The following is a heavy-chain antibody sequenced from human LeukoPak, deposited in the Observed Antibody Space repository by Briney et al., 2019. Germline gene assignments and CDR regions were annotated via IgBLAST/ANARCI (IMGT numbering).Heavy chain of an antibody. CDR1: GFTFSSYA. Sequence: GGSLRLSCAASGFTFSSYAMSWVRQAPGKGLEWVSVIYSGGSTYYADSVKGRFTISRDNSKNTLYLQMNSLRAEDTAVYYCARESTIGVFDIWGQGTMVTVPS. D-gene: IGHD2-8*01. CDR3: ARESTIGVFDI. CDR2: IYSGGST. V-gene: IGHV3-66*01. J-gene: IGHJ3*02.